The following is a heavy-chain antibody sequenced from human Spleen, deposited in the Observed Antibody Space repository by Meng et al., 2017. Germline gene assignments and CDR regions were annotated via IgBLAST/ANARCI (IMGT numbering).Heavy chain of an antibody. CDR2: IYYSGST. Sequence: QWPLQPWGAGLLKPSETLSLTCDVYGGSFSGYYWPWIRPSPGRGLEWVGSIYYSGSTYYNPSLKSRVTISVDTSKTQFSLKLSSVTAADTAVYYCARGVTMVRGTTWDWFDPWGQGTLVTVSS. CDR1: GGSFSGYY. CDR3: ARGVTMVRGTTWDWFDP. D-gene: IGHD3-10*01. J-gene: IGHJ5*02. V-gene: IGHV4-34*01.